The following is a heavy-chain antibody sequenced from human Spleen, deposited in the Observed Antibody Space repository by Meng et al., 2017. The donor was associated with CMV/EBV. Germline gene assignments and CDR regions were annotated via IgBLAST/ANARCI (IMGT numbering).Heavy chain of an antibody. J-gene: IGHJ5*02. CDR1: GGSFSGYY. CDR3: ARGRRIAAAGTLYP. D-gene: IGHD6-13*01. V-gene: IGHV4-34*01. Sequence: QVQLQQWGGGLVKPSETLSLTCAVYGGSFSGYYWSWIRQPPGKGLEWIGEINHSGSTNYNPSLKSRVTISVDTSKNQFSLKLSSVTAADTAVYYCARGRRIAAAGTLYPWGQGTLVTVSS. CDR2: INHSGST.